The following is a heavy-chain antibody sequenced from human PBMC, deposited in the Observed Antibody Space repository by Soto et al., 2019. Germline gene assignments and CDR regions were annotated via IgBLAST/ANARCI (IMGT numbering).Heavy chain of an antibody. CDR1: GYTFTGYY. Sequence: ASVKVSCKASGYTFTGYYMHWVRQAPGQGLEWMGWINPNSGGTNYAQKFQGWVTMTRDTSISTAYMELSRLRSDDTAVYYCARAKYYYDSSGYSHRGQGTLVTVSS. CDR2: INPNSGGT. V-gene: IGHV1-2*04. CDR3: ARAKYYYDSSGYSH. J-gene: IGHJ4*02. D-gene: IGHD3-22*01.